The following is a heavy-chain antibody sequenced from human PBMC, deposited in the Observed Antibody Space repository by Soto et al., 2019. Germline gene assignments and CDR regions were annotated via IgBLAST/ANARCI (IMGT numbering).Heavy chain of an antibody. J-gene: IGHJ4*02. CDR2: ISGSGGST. V-gene: IGHV3-23*01. CDR1: GFTFSSYA. D-gene: IGHD3-16*02. Sequence: GGSLRLSCAASGFTFSSYAMSWVRQAPGKGLEWVSAISGSGGSTYYADSVKGRFTISRDNSKNTLYLQMNSLRAEDTAVYYCAKPPEPYDYIWGSYRVWGQGTLVTVSS. CDR3: AKPPEPYDYIWGSYRV.